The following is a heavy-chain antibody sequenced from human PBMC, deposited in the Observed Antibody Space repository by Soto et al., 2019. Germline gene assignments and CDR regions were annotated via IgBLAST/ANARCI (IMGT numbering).Heavy chain of an antibody. J-gene: IGHJ5*02. V-gene: IGHV1-3*01. Sequence: QVQLVQSGAEVKKPGASVKVSCKASGYTFTSYAMHWVRQAPGQRLEWMGWINAGNGNTKYSQKFQGRVTITRDTPASRAYMELSSLRSEDTAVYYCARGVAGPLHWFDPWGQGTLVTVSS. CDR1: GYTFTSYA. D-gene: IGHD6-19*01. CDR3: ARGVAGPLHWFDP. CDR2: INAGNGNT.